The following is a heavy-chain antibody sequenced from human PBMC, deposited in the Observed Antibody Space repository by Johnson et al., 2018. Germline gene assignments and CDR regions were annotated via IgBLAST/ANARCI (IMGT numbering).Heavy chain of an antibody. CDR3: SKMSRSDWYYYNYYDVDV. J-gene: IGHJ6*03. CDR1: GFTFSSYA. D-gene: IGHD3-9*01. CDR2: ISYSAGST. V-gene: IGHV3-23*04. Sequence: EVQLVESGGGLVQPGGSLRLSCAASGFTFSSYAMSWLRQAPGKGLQWVSSISYSAGSTYYADSVKGRFTISRDNSKNTLYVKMNSLRAEDTAVYYWSKMSRSDWYYYNYYDVDVWGKGTTVTVSS.